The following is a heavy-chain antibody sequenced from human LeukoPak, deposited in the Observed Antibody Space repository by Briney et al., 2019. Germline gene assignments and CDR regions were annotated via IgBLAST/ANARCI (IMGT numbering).Heavy chain of an antibody. Sequence: SETLSLTCSVYDGSFSGCYCSWIRQVPGKGLEWLGEIHHSGIINYNPSLKSRLTLSEDTSNTQFSLRLTSVTAADTAVYFCARGHSTSGFDYWGRGTLVTVSS. D-gene: IGHD2-2*01. CDR2: IHHSGII. CDR1: DGSFSGCY. CDR3: ARGHSTSGFDY. J-gene: IGHJ4*02. V-gene: IGHV4-34*01.